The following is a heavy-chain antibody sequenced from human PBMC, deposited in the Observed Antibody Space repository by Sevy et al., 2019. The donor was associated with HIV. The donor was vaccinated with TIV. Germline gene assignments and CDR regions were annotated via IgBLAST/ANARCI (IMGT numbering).Heavy chain of an antibody. D-gene: IGHD6-6*01. CDR3: AKGRIPSIGTLGPFDS. CDR1: GFTFSSYA. Sequence: GESLKISCAASGFTFSSYAMHWVRQAPGKGLEWISTKTGSAGVTYYADSVKGRFTISRDNSKNTLFLQMNSLRAEDTALYYCAKGRIPSIGTLGPFDSWGQGTLVTVSS. CDR2: KTGSAGVT. V-gene: IGHV3-23*01. J-gene: IGHJ4*02.